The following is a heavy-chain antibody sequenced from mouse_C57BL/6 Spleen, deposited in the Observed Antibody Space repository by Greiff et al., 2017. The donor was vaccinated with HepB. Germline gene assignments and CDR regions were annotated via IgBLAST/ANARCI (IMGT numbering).Heavy chain of an antibody. D-gene: IGHD2-5*01. CDR2: ISDGGSYT. V-gene: IGHV5-4*01. Sequence: EVHLVESGGGLVKPGGSLKLSCAASGFTFSSYAMSWVRQTPEKRLEWVATISDGGSYTYYPDNVKGRFTISRDNAKNNLYLQMSHLKSEDTAMYYCARTAYYSKDWYFDVWGTGTTVTVSS. CDR3: ARTAYYSKDWYFDV. CDR1: GFTFSSYA. J-gene: IGHJ1*03.